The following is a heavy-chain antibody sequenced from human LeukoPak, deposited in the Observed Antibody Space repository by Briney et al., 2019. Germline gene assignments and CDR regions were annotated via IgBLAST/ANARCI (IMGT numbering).Heavy chain of an antibody. V-gene: IGHV3-9*03. CDR2: ISWNSGSI. J-gene: IGHJ3*02. Sequence: GGSLRLSCAASGFTFDDYAMHWVRQAPGKGLEWASGISWNSGSIGYADSVKGRFTISRDNAKNSLYLQMNSLRAEDMALYYCAKDRYYDSSGSNAFDIWGQGTMVTVSS. D-gene: IGHD3-22*01. CDR1: GFTFDDYA. CDR3: AKDRYYDSSGSNAFDI.